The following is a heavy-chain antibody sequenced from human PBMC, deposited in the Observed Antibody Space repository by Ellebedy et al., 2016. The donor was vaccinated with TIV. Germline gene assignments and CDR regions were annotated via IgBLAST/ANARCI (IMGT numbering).Heavy chain of an antibody. J-gene: IGHJ4*02. CDR3: ARRISGGGY. Sequence: GESLKISCAASGFSFSGYAMNWVRQAPGKGLEWVSGISVSGETTYYADSVKGRFTISRDNSNNTLYLQINSLRAEDTAVYYCARRISGGGYWGQGTLVTVSS. D-gene: IGHD2-15*01. V-gene: IGHV3-23*01. CDR2: ISVSGETT. CDR1: GFSFSGYA.